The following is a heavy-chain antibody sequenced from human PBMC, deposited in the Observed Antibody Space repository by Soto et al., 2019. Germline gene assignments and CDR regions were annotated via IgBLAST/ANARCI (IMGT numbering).Heavy chain of an antibody. CDR1: GFTFSHNG. D-gene: IGHD2-21*01. CDR2: IRSDGSVK. V-gene: IGHV3-33*01. J-gene: IGHJ4*02. CDR3: ARNVWPSDCYGASCSIFDY. Sequence: QVQLVESGGGVVQPGTSLRLSCAASGFTFSHNGMHWVRQTPGKGLEWLTYIRSDGSVKYYLDSVKGRFTISRDNSKNTLYRQMSSLRGEDTALYYCARNVWPSDCYGASCSIFDYWGQGTLVTVSS.